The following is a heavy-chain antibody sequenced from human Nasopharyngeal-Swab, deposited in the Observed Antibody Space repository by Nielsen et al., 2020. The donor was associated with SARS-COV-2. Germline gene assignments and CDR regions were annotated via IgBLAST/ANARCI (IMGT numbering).Heavy chain of an antibody. CDR3: AKIPLCSSTSCYDDAFDI. Sequence: SLKISCAASGFTFDDYAMHWVRQAPGKGLEWVSGISWNSGSIGYADSVKGRFTISRDNAKNSLYLQMNSLRAEDTALYYCAKIPLCSSTSCYDDAFDIWCQGTMVTVSS. V-gene: IGHV3-9*01. J-gene: IGHJ3*02. CDR1: GFTFDDYA. D-gene: IGHD2-2*01. CDR2: ISWNSGSI.